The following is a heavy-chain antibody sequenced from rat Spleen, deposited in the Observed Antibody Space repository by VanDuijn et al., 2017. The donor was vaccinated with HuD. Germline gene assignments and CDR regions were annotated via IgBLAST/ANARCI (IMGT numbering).Heavy chain of an antibody. CDR2: ITNSGGST. J-gene: IGHJ2*01. CDR1: GFTFTNYW. D-gene: IGHD1-12*01. V-gene: IGHV5-31*01. Sequence: EVQLVESGGGLVQPGRSLKLSCVASGFTFTNYWMTWIRQAPGKGLEWVASITNSGGSTYYPDSVKGRFTISRANAKSTLYLQMESLRSEDTATYYWAKESYLQPLFDHWGQGVMVTVSS. CDR3: AKESYLQPLFDH.